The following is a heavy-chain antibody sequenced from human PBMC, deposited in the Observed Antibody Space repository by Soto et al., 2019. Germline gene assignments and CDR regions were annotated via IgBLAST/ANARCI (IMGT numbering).Heavy chain of an antibody. CDR2: IYYSGST. J-gene: IGHJ4*02. D-gene: IGHD2-15*01. Sequence: SETLSLTCTVSGGSISSYYWSWIRQPPGKGLEWIGYIYYSGSTNYNPSLKSRATISVDTSKSQFSLKLSSVTAADTAVYYCARGYCSGGTCYRFNFDYWGQGTLVTVS. V-gene: IGHV4-59*01. CDR3: ARGYCSGGTCYRFNFDY. CDR1: GGSISSYY.